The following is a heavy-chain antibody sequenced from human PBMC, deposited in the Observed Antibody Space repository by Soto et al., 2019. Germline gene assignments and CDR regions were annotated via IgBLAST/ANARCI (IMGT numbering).Heavy chain of an antibody. CDR2: IYYSGST. V-gene: IGHV4-59*01. D-gene: IGHD3-3*01. CDR3: ARTELEFLEWSTAPYFDY. CDR1: GGSISSYY. Sequence: SETLSLTCTVSGGSISSYYWSWIRQPPGKGLEWIGYIYYSGSTNYNPSLKSRVTISVDTSKNQFSLKLSSVTAADTAVYYFARTELEFLEWSTAPYFDYWGQGTLVTVSS. J-gene: IGHJ4*02.